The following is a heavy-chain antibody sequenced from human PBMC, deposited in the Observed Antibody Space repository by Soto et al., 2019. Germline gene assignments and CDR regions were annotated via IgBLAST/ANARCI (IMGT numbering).Heavy chain of an antibody. CDR3: AREAESAVGGAYYHFYGMDV. CDR1: GFAFVNYA. Sequence: QVQLVESGGGVVQPARSLRLSCAASGFAFVNYAMHWVRQTPGKGLEGVALASRDGGKRYYTESVKGRFTISRDNFQNTLYLQINILRTDDTAVYYFAREAESAVGGAYYHFYGMDVWGEGTTVALSS. CDR2: ASRDGGKR. V-gene: IGHV3-30-3*01. J-gene: IGHJ6*02. D-gene: IGHD1-26*01.